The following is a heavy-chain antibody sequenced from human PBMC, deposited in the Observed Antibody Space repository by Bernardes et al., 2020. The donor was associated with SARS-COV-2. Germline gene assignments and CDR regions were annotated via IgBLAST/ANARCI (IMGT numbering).Heavy chain of an antibody. CDR3: ARDTLSRGGKYFPHYGLDV. V-gene: IGHV4-59*08. Sequence: SETLSLTCTVSGGSITSYYWTWIRQPPGKGLEWIGYIYYSGSTNYSPSLKSRVTISVDTSKNQLSLKLSSVTAADTAVYFCARDTLSRGGKYFPHYGLDVWGRGTTVTVSS. CDR1: GGSITSYY. CDR2: IYYSGST. J-gene: IGHJ6*01. D-gene: IGHD1-26*01.